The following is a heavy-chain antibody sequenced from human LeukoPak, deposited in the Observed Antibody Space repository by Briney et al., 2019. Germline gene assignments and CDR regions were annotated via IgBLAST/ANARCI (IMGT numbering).Heavy chain of an antibody. J-gene: IGHJ4*02. V-gene: IGHV1-2*02. CDR3: ARGTMTTAYYFDY. Sequence: ASVKVSCKASGYTFTGYYMHWGRQAPGQGREWMGWISPNSGGTNCAQKFQGRVTMTRDTSISTAYMELSRLRSDDTAVYYCARGTMTTAYYFDYWGQGTLVTVSS. D-gene: IGHD4-17*01. CDR2: ISPNSGGT. CDR1: GYTFTGYY.